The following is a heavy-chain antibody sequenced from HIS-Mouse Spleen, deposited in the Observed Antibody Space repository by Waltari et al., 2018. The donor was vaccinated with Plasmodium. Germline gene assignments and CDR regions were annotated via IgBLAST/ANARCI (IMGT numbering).Heavy chain of an antibody. CDR1: GYTFTRYD. J-gene: IGHJ5*02. D-gene: IGHD5-12*01. CDR2: MNPNSGNT. Sequence: QVQLVQSGAEVQKPGASVKVSCKASGYTFTRYDINCVRQATGQGLEWMGWMNPNSGNTGYAQKFQGRVTMTRNTSISTAYMELSSLRSEDTAVYYCARGLDIVATNWFDPWGQGTLVTVSS. CDR3: ARGLDIVATNWFDP. V-gene: IGHV1-8*01.